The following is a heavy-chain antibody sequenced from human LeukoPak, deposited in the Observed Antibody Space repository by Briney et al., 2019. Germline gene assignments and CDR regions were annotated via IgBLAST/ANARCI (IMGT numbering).Heavy chain of an antibody. V-gene: IGHV3-7*01. Sequence: GGSLRLSCAASGFTFSYYWMSWVRQAPGKGLEWVANIKQDGRERFYVDSVKGRFTTSRDNAKNSLFLEMNSLRAEDMAVYYCARDSGFQYYSGMDVWGQGTTVTVSS. CDR3: ARDSGFQYYSGMDV. J-gene: IGHJ6*02. CDR2: IKQDGRER. D-gene: IGHD1-26*01. CDR1: GFTFSYYW.